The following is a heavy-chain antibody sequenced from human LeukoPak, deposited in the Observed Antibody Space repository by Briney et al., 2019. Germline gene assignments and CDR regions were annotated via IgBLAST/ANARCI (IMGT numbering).Heavy chain of an antibody. CDR2: MNPNSGNT. CDR1: GYTFTSYD. V-gene: IGHV1-8*01. J-gene: IGHJ5*02. Sequence: ASVKVSCKASGYTFTSYDTNWVRQATGQGLEWMGWMNPNSGNTGYAQKFQGRVTMTRNTSISTAYMELSSLRSEDTAVYYCARRSSWYRVWFDPWGQGTLVTVSS. CDR3: ARRSSWYRVWFDP. D-gene: IGHD6-13*01.